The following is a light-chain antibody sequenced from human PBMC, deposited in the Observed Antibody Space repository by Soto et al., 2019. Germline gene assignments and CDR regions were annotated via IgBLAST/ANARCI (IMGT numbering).Light chain of an antibody. CDR1: QTISNY. J-gene: IGKJ3*01. V-gene: IGKV1-39*01. Sequence: DIQMTQSPSSLSASVGDRVTITCRASQTISNYLNWYQQKPGKAPKLLIYAASSLQSGVPSRFSGSGSGTDFTLTISSLQPDDFATYYCQQTYSTLTFTFGPGTKVD. CDR3: QQTYSTLTFT. CDR2: AAS.